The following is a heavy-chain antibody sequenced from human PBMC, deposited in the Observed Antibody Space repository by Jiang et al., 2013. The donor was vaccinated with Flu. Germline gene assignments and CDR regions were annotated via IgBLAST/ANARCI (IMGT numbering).Heavy chain of an antibody. Sequence: TLSLTCTVSGYSISSGYVLGLDPAAPRKGLEWIGSIYHSGSTYYNPSLKSRVTISVDTSKNQFSLKLSSVTAADTAVYYCARDGSMVQGVMVPYYYYGMDVWGQGTTVTVSS. CDR2: IYHSGST. J-gene: IGHJ6*02. V-gene: IGHV4-38-2*02. CDR3: ARDGSMVQGVMVPYYYYGMDV. CDR1: GYSISSGYV. D-gene: IGHD3-10*01.